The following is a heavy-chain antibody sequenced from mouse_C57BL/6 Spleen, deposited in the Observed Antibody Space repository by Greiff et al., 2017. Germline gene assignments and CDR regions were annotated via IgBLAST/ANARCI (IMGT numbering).Heavy chain of an antibody. CDR3: TEGWHFAY. D-gene: IGHD3-3*01. J-gene: IGHJ3*01. V-gene: IGHV6-3*01. CDR2: IRLKSDNYAT. CDR1: GFTFSNYW. Sequence: VQLKESGGGLVQPGGSMKLSCVASGFTFSNYWMNWVRQSPEKGLEWVAQIRLKSDNYATHYAESVKGRFTISRDDSKSSVYLQMNNLRAEDTGIYYCTEGWHFAYWGQGTLVTVSA.